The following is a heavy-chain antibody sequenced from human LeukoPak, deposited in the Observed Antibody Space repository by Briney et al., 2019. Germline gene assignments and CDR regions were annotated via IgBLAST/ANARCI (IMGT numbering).Heavy chain of an antibody. J-gene: IGHJ4*02. CDR2: ISYDGSNK. CDR3: AKLSSRYSYGSEFDY. D-gene: IGHD5-18*01. CDR1: GFTFSSYA. Sequence: GGSLRLSCAASGFTFSSYAMPWVRQAPGKGLEWVAVISYDGSNKYYADSVKGRFTISRDNSKNTLYLQMNSLRAEDTAVYYCAKLSSRYSYGSEFDYWGQGTLVTVSS. V-gene: IGHV3-30-3*02.